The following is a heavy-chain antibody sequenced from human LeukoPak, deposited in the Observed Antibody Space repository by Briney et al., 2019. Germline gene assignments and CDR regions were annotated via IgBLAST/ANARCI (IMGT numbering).Heavy chain of an antibody. V-gene: IGHV1-24*01. CDR3: ARDHCSGGSCYSNYYYGMDV. CDR2: FDPEDGET. D-gene: IGHD2-15*01. CDR1: GYTLTELS. J-gene: IGHJ6*02. Sequence: GASVKVSCKVSGYTLTELSMHWVRQAPGKGLEWMGGFDPEDGETIYAQKFQGRVTMTEDTSTDTAYMELSSLRSEDTAVYYCARDHCSGGSCYSNYYYGMDVWGQGTTVTVSS.